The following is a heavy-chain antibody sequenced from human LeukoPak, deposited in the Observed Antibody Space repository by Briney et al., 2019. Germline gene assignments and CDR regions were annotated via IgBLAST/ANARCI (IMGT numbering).Heavy chain of an antibody. Sequence: SETLSLTCTVSGGSISSYYWSWIRQPPGKGLEWIGYIYYSGSANYNPSLKSRVTKSVDTSKNQFSLKLSSVTAADTAVYYCARRPAGAFDIWGQGTMVTVSS. J-gene: IGHJ3*02. D-gene: IGHD1-14*01. CDR2: IYYSGSA. CDR3: ARRPAGAFDI. V-gene: IGHV4-59*08. CDR1: GGSISSYY.